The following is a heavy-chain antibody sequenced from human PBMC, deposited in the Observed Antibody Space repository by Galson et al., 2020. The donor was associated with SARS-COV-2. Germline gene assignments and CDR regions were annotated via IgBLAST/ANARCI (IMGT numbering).Heavy chain of an antibody. V-gene: IGHV3-30*04. CDR2: ISYDGSNK. CDR1: GFTFSSYA. D-gene: IGHD6-13*01. CDR3: ARECIAAAGDAFDI. Sequence: SLKISCAASGFTFSSYAMHWVRQAPGKGLEWVAVISYDGSNKYYADSVKGRFTISRDNSKNTLYLQMNSLRAEDTAVYYCARECIAAAGDAFDIWGQGTMVTVSS. J-gene: IGHJ3*02.